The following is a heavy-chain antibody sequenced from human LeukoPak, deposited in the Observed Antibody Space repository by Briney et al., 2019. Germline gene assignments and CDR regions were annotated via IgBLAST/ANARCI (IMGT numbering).Heavy chain of an antibody. CDR2: IYYSGST. V-gene: IGHV4-61*01. J-gene: IGHJ4*02. Sequence: PSETLSLTCTVSGGSVSGGSYYWSWIRQPPGKGLEWIGYIYYSGSTNYNPSPKSRVTISVDTSKNQFSLKLSSVTAADTAVYYCASYYYGSGIVWGQGNLVTVSS. CDR3: ASYYYGSGIV. CDR1: GGSVSGGSYY. D-gene: IGHD3-10*01.